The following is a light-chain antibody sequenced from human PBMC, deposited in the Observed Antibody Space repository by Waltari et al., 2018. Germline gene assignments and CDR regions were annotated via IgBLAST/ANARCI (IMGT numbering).Light chain of an antibody. J-gene: IGLJ2*01. V-gene: IGLV1-40*01. Sequence: QSALTQPPSVSGAPGQWVSISCTGSSSNIGAGYDVHWYQQLPGAAPKLLIQGNSNRPSGVPDRVSGAKSGTSASLAIAGLQAEDEADYYCQSYDSTLRVSVFGGGSRLTVL. CDR2: GNS. CDR1: SSNIGAGYD. CDR3: QSYDSTLRVSV.